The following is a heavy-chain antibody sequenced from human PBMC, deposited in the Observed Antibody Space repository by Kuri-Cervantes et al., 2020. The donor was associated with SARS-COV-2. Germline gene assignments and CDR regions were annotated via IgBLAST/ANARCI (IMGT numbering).Heavy chain of an antibody. D-gene: IGHD1-14*01. CDR3: ARDNRPEEALYYYYYGMDV. Sequence: GGSLRLSCADYGFTFSGHWIHWVRQAPGKGLMWISRINPDGSYTNNADSVQGRFTISRDNSKNTLDLQMSSLRAEYTAVYYCARDNRPEEALYYYYYGMDVWGQGTTVTVSS. CDR2: INPDGSYT. J-gene: IGHJ6*02. CDR1: GFTFSGHW. V-gene: IGHV3-74*01.